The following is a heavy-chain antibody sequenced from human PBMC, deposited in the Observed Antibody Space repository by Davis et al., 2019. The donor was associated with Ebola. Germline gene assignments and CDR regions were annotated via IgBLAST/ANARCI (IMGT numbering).Heavy chain of an antibody. J-gene: IGHJ4*02. CDR2: IKQDGSDK. Sequence: GSLRLSCAASGFTFSSYEMNWVRQAPGKGLEWVANIKQDGSDKYYVDSVKGRFTISRDNAKNSLFLQVNSLRAEDTALYYCARAGNYASPHHFDYWGQGSLVTVSS. D-gene: IGHD1-7*01. CDR1: GFTFSSYE. CDR3: ARAGNYASPHHFDY. V-gene: IGHV3-7*01.